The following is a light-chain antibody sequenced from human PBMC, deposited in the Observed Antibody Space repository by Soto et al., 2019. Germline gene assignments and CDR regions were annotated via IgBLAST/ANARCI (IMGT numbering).Light chain of an antibody. CDR3: QQYNNWGLS. Sequence: IVMTQSPATLSVSPGEGVTLSCRASENVGTNLAWYQQKPGQAPRLLIYGSSTRATGIQTTFSGSGSGTEFTLTISSLQSEESAVYYCQQYNNWGLSFGGGTRVEIK. CDR2: GSS. V-gene: IGKV3D-15*01. CDR1: ENVGTN. J-gene: IGKJ4*01.